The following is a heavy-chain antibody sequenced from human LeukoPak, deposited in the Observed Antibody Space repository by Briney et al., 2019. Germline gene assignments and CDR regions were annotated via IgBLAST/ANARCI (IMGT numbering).Heavy chain of an antibody. CDR3: ARVGLFFWHIGPFDY. CDR2: IYTSGST. D-gene: IGHD3-3*01. J-gene: IGHJ4*02. V-gene: IGHV4-4*07. CDR1: GGSVSSYY. Sequence: SETLSLTCTVSGGSVSSYYWSWIRQPAGKGLEWIGRIYTSGSTNYNPSLKSRVTMSVDTSKNQFSLKLSSVTAADTAVYYCARVGLFFWHIGPFDYWGQGTLVTVSS.